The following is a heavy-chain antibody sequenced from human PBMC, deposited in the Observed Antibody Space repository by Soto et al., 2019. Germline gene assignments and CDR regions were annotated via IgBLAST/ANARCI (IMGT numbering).Heavy chain of an antibody. CDR1: GGSISSYY. V-gene: IGHV4-59*01. CDR3: ARAPWELLTPYYFDC. CDR2: IYYSGST. D-gene: IGHD1-26*01. J-gene: IGHJ4*02. Sequence: SETLSLTCTVSGGSISSYYWSWIRQPPGKGLEWIGYIYYSGSTNYNPSLKSRVTISVDTSKNQFSLKLSSVTAADTAVYYCARAPWELLTPYYFDCWGQGTLVTVSS.